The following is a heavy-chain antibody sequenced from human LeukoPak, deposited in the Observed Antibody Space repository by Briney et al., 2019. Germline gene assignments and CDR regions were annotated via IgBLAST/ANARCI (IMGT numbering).Heavy chain of an antibody. V-gene: IGHV1-46*01. CDR3: AREVPENFNFDY. J-gene: IGHJ4*02. Sequence: GASVKDSCKASGYTFTCYYTHWVRQAPGQGLEWMGIIKPSGGSTLYAQKFQGRVTVTSDMSTSTVYVELSSLRSEDTAVYYCAREVPENFNFDYWGQGTLVTVSS. D-gene: IGHD2/OR15-2a*01. CDR1: GYTFTCYY. CDR2: IKPSGGST.